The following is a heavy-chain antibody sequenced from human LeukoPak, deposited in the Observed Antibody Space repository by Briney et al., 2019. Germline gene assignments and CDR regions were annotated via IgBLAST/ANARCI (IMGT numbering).Heavy chain of an antibody. D-gene: IGHD3-16*02. CDR2: IIPILGIA. CDR1: GGTFSSYA. Sequence: GASVKVSCKASGGTFSSYAISWVRQAPGQGLEWMGRIIPILGIANYAQKFQGRVTITADKSTSTAYMEPSSLRSEDTAVYYCARIYDYVWGSYRPSGYFDYWGQGTLVTVSS. J-gene: IGHJ4*02. CDR3: ARIYDYVWGSYRPSGYFDY. V-gene: IGHV1-69*04.